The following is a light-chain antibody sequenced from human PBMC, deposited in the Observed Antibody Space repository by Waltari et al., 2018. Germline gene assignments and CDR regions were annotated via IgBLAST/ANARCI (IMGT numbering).Light chain of an antibody. CDR2: DVN. V-gene: IGLV2-11*01. Sequence: QSALTQPRSVSGSPGQSVTTSCPGPSSDVGVQNYVSWYQQHPGKAHKFMIYDVNKRPSGVPDRFSGSKSGNTASLTISGLQAEDEADYYCCSYAGSYTFVFGGGTKLTVL. J-gene: IGLJ2*01. CDR3: CSYAGSYTFV. CDR1: SSDVGVQNY.